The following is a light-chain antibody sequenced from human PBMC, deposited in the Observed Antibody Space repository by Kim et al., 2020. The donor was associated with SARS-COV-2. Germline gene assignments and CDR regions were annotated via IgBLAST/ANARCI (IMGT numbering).Light chain of an antibody. CDR2: GAS. J-gene: IGKJ2*01. CDR3: QQYNNWPPYT. V-gene: IGKV3-15*01. Sequence: EIVMTQSPATLSVSPGERATLSCRASQSVSSNLAWYQQKPGQAPWLLIYGASTRATGIPARFSGSASGTEFTLTISNLQSEDFAVYYCQQYNNWPPYTFGQGTKLEI. CDR1: QSVSSN.